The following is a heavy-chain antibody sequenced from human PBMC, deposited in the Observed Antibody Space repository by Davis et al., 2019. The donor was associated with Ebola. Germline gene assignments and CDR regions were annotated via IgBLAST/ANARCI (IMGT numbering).Heavy chain of an antibody. D-gene: IGHD6-19*01. J-gene: IGHJ5*02. Sequence: GESLKISCAASEFTFSSYEMNWVRQAPGKGLEWVSYIDSSASTTYYADSVKGRFTISRDNAKNSLYLQMNSLTVEDTAIYYCARDSGWQMSPWGQGTLVTVSS. CDR1: EFTFSSYE. CDR2: IDSSASTT. V-gene: IGHV3-48*03. CDR3: ARDSGWQMSP.